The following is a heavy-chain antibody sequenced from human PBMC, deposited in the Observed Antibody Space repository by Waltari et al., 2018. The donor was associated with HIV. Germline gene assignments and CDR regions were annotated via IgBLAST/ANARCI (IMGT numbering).Heavy chain of an antibody. CDR3: AKEGATLTTSAYFYYYGMDV. Sequence: QVQLVESGGGVVQPGGSLRLHWAASGFTFTGHDLPCVRQAPGKGLGWVAFMRYDVTNKYYADSVKGRFTISRDNSKNSLYLQMNSLRAEDTALYYCAKEGATLTTSAYFYYYGMDVWGQGTTVTVSS. D-gene: IGHD4-4*01. V-gene: IGHV3-30*02. J-gene: IGHJ6*02. CDR1: GFTFTGHD. CDR2: MRYDVTNK.